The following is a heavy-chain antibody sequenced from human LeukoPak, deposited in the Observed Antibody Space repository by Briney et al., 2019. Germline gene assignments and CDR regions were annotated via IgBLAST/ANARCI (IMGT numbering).Heavy chain of an antibody. D-gene: IGHD1-26*01. V-gene: IGHV3-23*01. CDR3: AKARGGTYRTYYFDY. J-gene: IGHJ4*02. Sequence: PGGSLRLSCTGSGFTFGDNAMSWVRQAPGKGLEWVSVSGSGGDTYYVDSVKGRFTISRDNSKNTLYLQMNSLRAEDTAVYYCAKARGGTYRTYYFDYWGQGTLVTVSS. CDR2: SGSGGDT. CDR1: GFTFGDNA.